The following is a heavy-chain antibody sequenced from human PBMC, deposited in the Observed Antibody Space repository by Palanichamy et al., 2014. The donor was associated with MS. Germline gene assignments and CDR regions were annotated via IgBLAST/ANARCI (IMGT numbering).Heavy chain of an antibody. Sequence: QVQLVQSGAEVKKPGASVRVSCKTSGYTFTSYDINWVRQATGQGLEWMGWMNPNSGNTGYAQKFQGRVSMTRNTSISTAYMEVSSLKSDDTAVYYCARRSGFCSDGSCYHFDSWGQGTLVTVSS. J-gene: IGHJ4*02. D-gene: IGHD2-15*01. CDR3: ARRSGFCSDGSCYHFDS. V-gene: IGHV1-8*01. CDR2: MNPNSGNT. CDR1: GYTFTSYD.